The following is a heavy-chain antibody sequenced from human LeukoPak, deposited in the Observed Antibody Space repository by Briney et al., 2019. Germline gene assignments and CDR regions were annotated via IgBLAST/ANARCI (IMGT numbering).Heavy chain of an antibody. CDR3: ARGGTDYYFDY. J-gene: IGHJ4*02. V-gene: IGHV4-31*03. Sequence: SETLSLTCTVSRGSLRSGGYYWSWIRQHPGKGLEWIGYIYDSGSTYYNPSLESRVTMSVDTSRNQFSLKLSSVAAADTAVYYCARGGTDYYFDYWGQGTLVTVSS. CDR2: IYDSGST. CDR1: RGSLRSGGYY.